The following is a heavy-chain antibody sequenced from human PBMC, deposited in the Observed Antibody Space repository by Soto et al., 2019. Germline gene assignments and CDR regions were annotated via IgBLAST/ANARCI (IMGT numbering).Heavy chain of an antibody. CDR3: GRCHSTSCHFGSDY. V-gene: IGHV3-30-3*01. J-gene: IGHJ4*02. Sequence: PGGSLRLSCAASGFTFSSYAMNWVRQAPGKGLEWVALISYDGSNKYYADSVKGRFTISRDSSKNTLYLQMDSLRAADTAVYYCGRCHSTSCHFGSDYWGQGTLVTVSS. CDR2: ISYDGSNK. D-gene: IGHD2-2*01. CDR1: GFTFSSYA.